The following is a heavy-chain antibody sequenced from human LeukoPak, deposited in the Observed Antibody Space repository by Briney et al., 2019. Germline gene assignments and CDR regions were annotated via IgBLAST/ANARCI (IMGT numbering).Heavy chain of an antibody. J-gene: IGHJ4*02. CDR3: ASSITTDQDYPLGIDY. CDR2: ISYDGSNK. CDR1: GFTFSSYG. V-gene: IGHV3-30*03. D-gene: IGHD3-22*01. Sequence: PGGSLRLSCAASGFTFSSYGMHWVRQAPGKGLEWVAVISYDGSNKYYADSVKGRFTISRDNSKNTLYLQMNSLRAEDTAVYYCASSITTDQDYPLGIDYWGQGTLVTVSS.